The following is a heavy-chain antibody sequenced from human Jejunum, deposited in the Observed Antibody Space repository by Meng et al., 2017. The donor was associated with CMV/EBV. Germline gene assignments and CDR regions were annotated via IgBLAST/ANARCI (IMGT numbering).Heavy chain of an antibody. Sequence: SGGSVSSGSNYWSWIRQPPGKGLEWIGCIYYSGSTNYNPSLVSRVTISVDTSKNQFSLKLSSVTAADTAVYYCASSGGTLFGMDVWGQGTTVTVSS. J-gene: IGHJ6*02. CDR3: ASSGGTLFGMDV. CDR2: IYYSGST. D-gene: IGHD2-15*01. CDR1: GGSVSSGSNY. V-gene: IGHV4-61*01.